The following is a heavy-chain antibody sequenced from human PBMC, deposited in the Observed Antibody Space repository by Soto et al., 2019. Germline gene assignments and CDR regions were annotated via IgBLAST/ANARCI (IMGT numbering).Heavy chain of an antibody. D-gene: IGHD2-2*01. CDR1: GFTFSSYA. CDR3: ARVPPGYCSSTSCAHFDY. Sequence: QVQLVESGGGVVQPGRSLRLSCAASGFTFSSYAMHWVRQAPGKGLEWVAVVSYDGSNKYYADSVKGRFTISRDNSKNTLYLQINSLRAEDTAVYYCARVPPGYCSSTSCAHFDYWGQGTLVTVSS. J-gene: IGHJ4*02. CDR2: VSYDGSNK. V-gene: IGHV3-30-3*01.